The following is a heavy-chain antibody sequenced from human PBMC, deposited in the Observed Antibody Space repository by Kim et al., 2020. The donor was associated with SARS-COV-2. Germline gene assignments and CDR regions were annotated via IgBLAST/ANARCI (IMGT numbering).Heavy chain of an antibody. Sequence: GGSLRLSCAASGFTFSSYSMNWVRQAPGKGLEWVSSISSSSSYIYYADSVKGRFTISRDNAKNSLYLQMNSLRAEDTAVYYCARVGAADYDSSGSDFDYWGQGTLVTVSS. CDR1: GFTFSSYS. V-gene: IGHV3-21*01. D-gene: IGHD3-22*01. CDR3: ARVGAADYDSSGSDFDY. CDR2: ISSSSSYI. J-gene: IGHJ4*02.